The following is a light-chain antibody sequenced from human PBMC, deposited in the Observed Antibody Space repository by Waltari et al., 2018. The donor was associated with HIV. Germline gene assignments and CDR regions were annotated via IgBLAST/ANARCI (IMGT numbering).Light chain of an antibody. J-gene: IGLJ2*01. CDR3: QAWDSNTVV. Sequence: SYELTQPPSVSVSPGQTASISCSGDKLGDKYASWYQQRPGQSPIVVIHQDTKRPSGIPGRFSGANSWNTATLTVSGTQAMDEADYYCQAWDSNTVVFGGGTKLTVL. CDR2: QDT. V-gene: IGLV3-1*01. CDR1: KLGDKY.